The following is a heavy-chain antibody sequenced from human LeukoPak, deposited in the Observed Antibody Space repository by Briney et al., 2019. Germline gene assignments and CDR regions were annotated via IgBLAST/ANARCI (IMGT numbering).Heavy chain of an antibody. J-gene: IGHJ2*01. D-gene: IGHD7-27*01. V-gene: IGHV3-53*01. CDR3: VRGLSGVSSWYFDL. CDR2: LHSGGHT. Sequence: GGSLRLSCAASGFTISTDYLSWVRQAPGKGLVWVSALHSGGHTFYADSVRGRFIISRDISKNTLHVQMNDLGAEDTALYYCVRGLSGVSSWYFDLWGRGTLVSVSS. CDR1: GFTISTDY.